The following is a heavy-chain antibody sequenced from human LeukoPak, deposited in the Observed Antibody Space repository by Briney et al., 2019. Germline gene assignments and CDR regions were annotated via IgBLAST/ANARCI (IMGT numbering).Heavy chain of an antibody. CDR3: ARDRRDTSMVWDY. V-gene: IGHV4-59*01. CDR2: IYYSGST. J-gene: IGHJ4*02. Sequence: KPSETLSLTCTVSGGSISSYYWSWIRQPPGKGLEWIGYIYYSGSTNYNPSLKSRVTISVDTSKNQFSLKLSSVTAADTAVYYCARDRRDTSMVWDYWGQGTLVTVSS. D-gene: IGHD5-18*01. CDR1: GGSISSYY.